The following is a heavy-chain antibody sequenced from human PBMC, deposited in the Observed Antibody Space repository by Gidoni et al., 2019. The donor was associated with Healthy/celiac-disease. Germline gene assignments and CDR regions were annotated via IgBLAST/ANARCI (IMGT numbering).Heavy chain of an antibody. Sequence: QVQLVQSGAEVKKPGSSVKVSCKASGGTFSSYAISWVRQAPGQGLEWMGGIIPIFGTANYAQKFQGRVTITADESTSTAYMELSSLRSEDTAVYYCARVVVVPAARGLYYYGMDVWGQGTTVTVSS. CDR1: GGTFSSYA. CDR2: IIPIFGTA. V-gene: IGHV1-69*01. D-gene: IGHD2-2*01. J-gene: IGHJ6*02. CDR3: ARVVVVPAARGLYYYGMDV.